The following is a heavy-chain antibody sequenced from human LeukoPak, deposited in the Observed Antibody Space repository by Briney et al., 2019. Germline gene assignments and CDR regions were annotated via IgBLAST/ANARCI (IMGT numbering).Heavy chain of an antibody. D-gene: IGHD2-2*01. CDR1: GYSFTSYW. V-gene: IGHV5-10-1*01. Sequence: GESLKISCKGSGYSFTSYWISWVRQVPGKGLEWMGRIDPSDSYTNYSPSFQGHVTISADKSTSTAYLQWSSLKASDTAMYYCASTGYCSSTSCYGIDYWGQGTLVTVSS. CDR3: ASTGYCSSTSCYGIDY. J-gene: IGHJ4*02. CDR2: IDPSDSYT.